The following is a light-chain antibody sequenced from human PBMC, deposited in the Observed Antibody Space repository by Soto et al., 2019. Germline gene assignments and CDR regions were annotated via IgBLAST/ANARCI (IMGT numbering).Light chain of an antibody. Sequence: DIQMTQSPSTLSASVGDRVTITCRASQSISSWLAWYQQKPGKAPKLLIYDASSLESGVPSRFSGSGSGTEFTLTISILQPDDFATYYCQQYNSYWGTFGQGTKVDIK. CDR3: QQYNSYWGT. CDR1: QSISSW. J-gene: IGKJ1*01. V-gene: IGKV1-5*01. CDR2: DAS.